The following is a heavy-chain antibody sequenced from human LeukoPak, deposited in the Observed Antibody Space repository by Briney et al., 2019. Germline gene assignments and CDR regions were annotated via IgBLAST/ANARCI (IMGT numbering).Heavy chain of an antibody. J-gene: IGHJ4*02. CDR2: IGGSGLTA. CDR1: GFTFSGYA. V-gene: IGHV3-23*01. CDR3: ARGYESGE. D-gene: IGHD5-12*01. Sequence: GGSLRLSCAASGFTFSGYAMRWVRQSPGKGLEWVSLIGGSGLTAYYAGSVKGRFTISRDNSKNTLYLQMNSLRAEDTAVYYCARGYESGEWGQGTLVTVSS.